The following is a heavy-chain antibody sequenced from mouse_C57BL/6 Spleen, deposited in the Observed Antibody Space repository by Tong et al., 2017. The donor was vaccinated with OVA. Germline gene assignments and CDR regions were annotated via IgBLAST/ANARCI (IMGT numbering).Heavy chain of an antibody. CDR1: GYTFTSYW. J-gene: IGHJ2*01. V-gene: IGHV1-53*01. Sequence: VRLQESGTELVKPGASVKLSCKASGYTFTSYWMHWVKQRPGQGLEWIGNINPSNGGTNYNEKFKSKATLTVDKSSSTAYMQLSSLTSEDSAVYYCARDYYGSSWGYYFDYWGQGTTLTVSS. CDR2: INPSNGGT. CDR3: ARDYYGSSWGYYFDY. D-gene: IGHD1-1*01.